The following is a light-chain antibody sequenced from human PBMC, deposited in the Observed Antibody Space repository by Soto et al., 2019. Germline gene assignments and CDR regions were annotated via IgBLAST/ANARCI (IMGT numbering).Light chain of an antibody. CDR1: SSDVGAYNY. CDR2: DVT. CDR3: NSYTSSTTPYV. V-gene: IGLV2-14*03. J-gene: IGLJ1*01. Sequence: QSVLTQPASVSGSPGQSITISFNGSSSDVGAYNYVSWYQNHPDKAHKLVIYDVTNRPSGVSNSFSGSKSGNTASLTISGLQAEDEADYYCNSYTSSTTPYVFGTGTKVTVL.